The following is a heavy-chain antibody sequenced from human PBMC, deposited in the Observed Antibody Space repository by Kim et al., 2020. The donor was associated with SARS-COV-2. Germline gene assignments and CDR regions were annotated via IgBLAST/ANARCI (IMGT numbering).Heavy chain of an antibody. D-gene: IGHD3-10*01. J-gene: IGHJ4*02. V-gene: IGHV5-51*01. Sequence: SFQGQVTISADKSISTAYLQWSSLKASDTAMYYCARFTMVRGVDHWYFDYWGQGTLVTVSS. CDR3: ARFTMVRGVDHWYFDY.